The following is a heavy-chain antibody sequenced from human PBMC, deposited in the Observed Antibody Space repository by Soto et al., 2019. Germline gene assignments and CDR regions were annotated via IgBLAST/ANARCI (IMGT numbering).Heavy chain of an antibody. J-gene: IGHJ5*01. CDR2: ISNDGRAQ. D-gene: IGHD3-3*01. V-gene: IGHV3-30*03. CDR3: ARDIWSGDYKWFDS. Sequence: PEGSLRRSCTSSTVTINVHGIQWVRQAPGKGLEWVAFISNDGRAQYYADSVKGRFTISRDYSKNTVDLQMNSLRNEETAVYYCARDIWSGDYKWFDSWGPGTLVTVSS. CDR1: TVTINVHG.